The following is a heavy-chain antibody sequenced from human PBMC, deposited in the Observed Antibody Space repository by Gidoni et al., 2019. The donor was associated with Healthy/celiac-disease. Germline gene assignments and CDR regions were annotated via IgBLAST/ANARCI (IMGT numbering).Heavy chain of an antibody. CDR2: ISSSGSTI. D-gene: IGHD3-10*01. J-gene: IGHJ6*02. Sequence: GFTFSDYYMSWIRQAPGKGLEWVSYISSSGSTIYYADSVKGRFTISRDNAKNSLYLQMNSLRAEDTAVYYCARAPKVDGSGSYYNWNDPYYYYYGMDVWGQGTTVTVSS. CDR1: GFTFSDYY. V-gene: IGHV3-11*01. CDR3: ARAPKVDGSGSYYNWNDPYYYYYGMDV.